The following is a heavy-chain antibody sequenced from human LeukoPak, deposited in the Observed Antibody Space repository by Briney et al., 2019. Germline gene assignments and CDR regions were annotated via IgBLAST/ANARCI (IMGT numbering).Heavy chain of an antibody. J-gene: IGHJ3*01. D-gene: IGHD2-2*01. CDR3: ARDGVPAARDL. V-gene: IGHV3-9*01. CDR2: ISWNSGSI. Sequence: GGSLRLSCAASGFTFDDYAMHWVRQAPGKGLEWVSGISWNSGSIGYVDSVKGRFTISRDNAKTSLYLHMNSLRAEDTAVYYCARDGVPAARDLWGQGTMVIVSS. CDR1: GFTFDDYA.